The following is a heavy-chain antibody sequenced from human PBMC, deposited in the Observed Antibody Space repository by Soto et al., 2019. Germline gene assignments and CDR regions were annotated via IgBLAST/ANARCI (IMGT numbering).Heavy chain of an antibody. D-gene: IGHD5-18*01. CDR1: GFTFSSYG. Sequence: QVQLVESGGGVVQPGRSLRLSCAASGFTFSSYGMHWVRQAPGKGLEWVAVIWYDGSNKYYADSVKGRFTISRDNSKNTLYLQMNSLRAEDTAVYYCALAMAGDDWYFDLWGRGTLVTVSS. J-gene: IGHJ2*01. CDR3: ALAMAGDDWYFDL. V-gene: IGHV3-33*01. CDR2: IWYDGSNK.